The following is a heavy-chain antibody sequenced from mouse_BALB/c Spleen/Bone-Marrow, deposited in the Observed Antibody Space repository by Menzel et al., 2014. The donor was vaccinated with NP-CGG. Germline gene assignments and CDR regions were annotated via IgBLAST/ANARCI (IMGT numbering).Heavy chain of an antibody. V-gene: IGHV1-69*02. CDR2: IDPSDSYT. CDR1: GYTFTSYW. D-gene: IGHD1-1*01. Sequence: VKLMESGAELVKPGASVKLSCKASGYTFTSYWMHWVKQRPRQGLEWIGEIDPSDSYTNYNQKFKGKATLTVDKSSSTAYMQLSSLTSEDSAVYYCARREYYGSSYLYFDYWGQGTTLTVSS. CDR3: ARREYYGSSYLYFDY. J-gene: IGHJ2*01.